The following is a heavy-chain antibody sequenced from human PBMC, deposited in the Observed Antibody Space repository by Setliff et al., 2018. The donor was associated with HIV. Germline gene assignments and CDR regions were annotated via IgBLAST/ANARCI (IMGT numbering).Heavy chain of an antibody. J-gene: IGHJ5*02. CDR1: GDSSSSYY. D-gene: IGHD6-19*01. CDR3: ARSFAPRDSNGWYRFDP. CDR2: MYISGST. V-gene: IGHV4-4*07. Sequence: SETLSLTCTVSGDSSSSYYCNWIRQPAGKGLEWIGHMYISGSTNYNPSLKSRVTMSLDTSKNQFSLKLSSVTAADTAVYYCARSFAPRDSNGWYRFDPWGQGTLVTVSS.